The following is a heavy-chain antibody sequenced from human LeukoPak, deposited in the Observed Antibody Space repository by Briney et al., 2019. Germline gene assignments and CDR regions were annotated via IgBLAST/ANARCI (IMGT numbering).Heavy chain of an antibody. D-gene: IGHD3-16*01. J-gene: IGHJ6*02. V-gene: IGHV3-30*18. CDR2: ISYDGSNK. CDR1: GFTFSSCG. Sequence: PGGSLRLSCAASGFTFSSCGMHWVRQAPGKGLEWVAVISYDGSNKYYADSVKGRFTISRDNSKNTLYLQMNSLRAEDTAVYYCAKDLTYYYGMDVWGQGTTVTVSS. CDR3: AKDLTYYYGMDV.